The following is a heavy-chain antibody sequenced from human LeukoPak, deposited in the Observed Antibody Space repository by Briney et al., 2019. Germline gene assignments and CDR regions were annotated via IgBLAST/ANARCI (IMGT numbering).Heavy chain of an antibody. V-gene: IGHV3-43*01. D-gene: IGHD7-27*01. Sequence: GGSLRLSCAAPGFTFDDYTMHWVRQAPGKGLEWVSLISWDGGSTYYADSVKGRFTISRDNSKNSLYLQMNSLRTEYTALYYCALNWGLDYWGQGTLVTVSS. J-gene: IGHJ4*02. CDR2: ISWDGGST. CDR1: GFTFDDYT. CDR3: ALNWGLDY.